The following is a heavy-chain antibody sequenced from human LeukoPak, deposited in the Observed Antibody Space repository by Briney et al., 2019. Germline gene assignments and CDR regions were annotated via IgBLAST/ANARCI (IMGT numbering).Heavy chain of an antibody. CDR2: ISSSGSTK. Sequence: GGSLRLSCAAAGFTFSSYEMNWGRKAPGKGLEFLSYISSSGSTKYYADSVKGRFTISRDNAKSSVSLQMNSLRADDTTVYYCARERGYSGYDYFIDSPSDYWGQGTLVTVSS. D-gene: IGHD5-12*01. CDR3: ARERGYSGYDYFIDSPSDY. J-gene: IGHJ4*02. V-gene: IGHV3-48*03. CDR1: GFTFSSYE.